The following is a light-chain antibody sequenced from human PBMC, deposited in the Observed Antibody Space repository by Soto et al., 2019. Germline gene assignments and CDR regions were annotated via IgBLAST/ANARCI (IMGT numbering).Light chain of an antibody. V-gene: IGKV1-5*01. J-gene: IGKJ5*01. Sequence: DIHIAHSPSTLSSSFVESVTITCRASQSLRGWLAWYQQRPGKAPKALIYDASTLASGVPSRFNGSGSGTEFTLTISSLQTDDFATYYCQQYITYSTFGQGTRLEIK. CDR1: QSLRGW. CDR2: DAS. CDR3: QQYITYST.